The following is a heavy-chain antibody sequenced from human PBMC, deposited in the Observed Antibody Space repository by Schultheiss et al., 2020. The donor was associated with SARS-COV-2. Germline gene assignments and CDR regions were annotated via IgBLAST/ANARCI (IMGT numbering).Heavy chain of an antibody. CDR1: GGSISSGGYY. CDR3: ARVASAHVYCSGGSCYNTCFDY. D-gene: IGHD2-15*01. V-gene: IGHV4-61*08. CDR2: IYYSGST. J-gene: IGHJ4*02. Sequence: SETLSLTCTVSGGSISSGGYYWSWIRQPPGKGLEWIGYIYYSGSTNYNPSLKSRVTISVDTSKNQFSLNLNSVTAADTAVYYCARVASAHVYCSGGSCYNTCFDYWGQGTLVTVSS.